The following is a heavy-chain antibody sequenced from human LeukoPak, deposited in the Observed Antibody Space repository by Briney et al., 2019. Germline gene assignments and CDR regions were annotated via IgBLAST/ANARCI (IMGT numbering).Heavy chain of an antibody. J-gene: IGHJ6*03. Sequence: ASVKVSCKVSGYTLRELSMHWVRQVPAKGLQWMGVFDLEDGDSIIAQKFQGRLTMTEDTSTDTAYMELSRLTSEDTAMYYCATGHCNTSSCYYYYMDVWGKGTTVTVSS. CDR1: GYTLRELS. CDR2: FDLEDGDS. CDR3: ATGHCNTSSCYYYYMDV. V-gene: IGHV1-24*01. D-gene: IGHD2/OR15-2a*01.